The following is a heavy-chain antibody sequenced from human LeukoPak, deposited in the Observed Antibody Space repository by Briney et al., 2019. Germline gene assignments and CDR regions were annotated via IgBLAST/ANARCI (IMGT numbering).Heavy chain of an antibody. V-gene: IGHV3-21*01. Sequence: GGSLRLSCAASGFTFSSYSMNWVRQAPGKGLEWVSSISSSSSYIYYADSVKGQFTISRDNAKNSLYLQMNSLRAEDTAVYYCARGPPSKMGSSWFGLFDPWGQGTLVTVSS. J-gene: IGHJ5*02. D-gene: IGHD6-13*01. CDR3: ARGPPSKMGSSWFGLFDP. CDR1: GFTFSSYS. CDR2: ISSSSSYI.